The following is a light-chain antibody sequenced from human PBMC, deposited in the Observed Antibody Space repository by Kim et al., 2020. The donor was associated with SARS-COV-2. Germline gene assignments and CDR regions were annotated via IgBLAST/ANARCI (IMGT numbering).Light chain of an antibody. V-gene: IGKV3-20*01. CDR2: GTS. J-gene: IGKJ1*01. CDR3: QQYDTSPWT. Sequence: SPGERATLSCRPSQSVSNNYLAWYQQKPGQAPRLLIYGTSTRATGIPDRFSGSGSGTDFTLTISRLEPEDFPVFYCQQYDTSPWTFGQGTKVDIK. CDR1: QSVSNNY.